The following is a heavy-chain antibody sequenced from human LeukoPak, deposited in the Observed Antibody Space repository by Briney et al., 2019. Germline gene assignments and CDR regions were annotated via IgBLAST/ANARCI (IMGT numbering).Heavy chain of an antibody. J-gene: IGHJ3*02. V-gene: IGHV4-38-2*01. CDR3: ASLIAPIYCSSTSCHTGRALDI. Sequence: WETLSLTCAVSGYSISSGYYWGWIRQPPGNGLEWIGSIYHSGSTYYNPSLKSRVTISVDTSKNQFSLKLSSVTAADTAVYYCASLIAPIYCSSTSCHTGRALDIWGQGTMVTVSS. D-gene: IGHD2-2*02. CDR2: IYHSGST. CDR1: GYSISSGYY.